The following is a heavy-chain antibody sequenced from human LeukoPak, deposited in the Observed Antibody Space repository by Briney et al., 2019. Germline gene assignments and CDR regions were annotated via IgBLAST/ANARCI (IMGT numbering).Heavy chain of an antibody. J-gene: IGHJ4*02. D-gene: IGHD1-14*01. CDR2: ISSSSSTI. CDR3: ARDKGTYHNKYYFDY. V-gene: IGHV3-48*02. Sequence: GGSLRLSCAVSGFTFSSYSMNWVRQAPGKGLEWLSYISSSSSTIFYADSVKGRFTISRDNAKNSLYLQMNSLRDEDAAVYFCARDKGTYHNKYYFDYWGQGTLVTVSS. CDR1: GFTFSSYS.